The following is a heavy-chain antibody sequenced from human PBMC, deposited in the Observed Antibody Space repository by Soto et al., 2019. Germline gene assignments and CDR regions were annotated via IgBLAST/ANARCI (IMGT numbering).Heavy chain of an antibody. CDR3: ARDRGDSSGYYLDY. J-gene: IGHJ4*02. Sequence: SETLSLTCTVSGGSISSGGYYWSWIRQHPGKGLEWIGYIYYSGSTYYNPSLKSRVTISVDTSKNQFSLRLSSVTAADTAVYYCARDRGDSSGYYLDYWGQGTLVTVSS. CDR1: GGSISSGGYY. V-gene: IGHV4-31*03. CDR2: IYYSGST. D-gene: IGHD3-22*01.